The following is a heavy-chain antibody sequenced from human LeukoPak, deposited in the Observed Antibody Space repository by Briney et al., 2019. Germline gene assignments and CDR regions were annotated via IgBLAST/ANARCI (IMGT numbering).Heavy chain of an antibody. V-gene: IGHV4-31*01. CDR1: GGSISSGGYY. J-gene: IGHJ4*02. CDR2: IYYSGST. CDR3: ARSFGDYSYFDY. Sequence: ASQTLSLTCTVSGGSISSGGYYSSWIRQHPGKGLEWIGHIYYSGSTYYNPSLKSQVTISVDTSKNQFSLKLRSVTAAGTAVYYCARSFGDYSYFDYWGQGTLVTVSS. D-gene: IGHD4-17*01.